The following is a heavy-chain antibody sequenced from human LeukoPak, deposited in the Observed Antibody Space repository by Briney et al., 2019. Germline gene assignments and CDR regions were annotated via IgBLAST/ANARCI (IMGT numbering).Heavy chain of an antibody. V-gene: IGHV4-30-4*01. CDR3: ARRSSSGYYPPDY. J-gene: IGHJ4*02. CDR1: GGSISSGDYY. Sequence: PSETLSLTCTVSGGSISSGDYYWSWIRQPPGKGLEWIGYIYYSGSTYYNPSLKSRVTISVDTSKNQFSLKLSSVTAADTAVYYCARRSSSGYYPPDYWGQGTLVTVSS. D-gene: IGHD3-22*01. CDR2: IYYSGST.